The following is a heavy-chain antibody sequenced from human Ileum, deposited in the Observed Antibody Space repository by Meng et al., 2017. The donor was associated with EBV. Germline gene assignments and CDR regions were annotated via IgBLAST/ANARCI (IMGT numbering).Heavy chain of an antibody. CDR2: IKSTTDGWTT. CDR3: EGWRY. CDR1: VFTFSNAW. V-gene: IGHV3-15*01. D-gene: IGHD2-15*01. J-gene: IGHJ4*02. Sequence: GQVGGSGGGFVKPGGSLSLSCAASVFTFSNAWMTWVRQAPGKGMEWVGRIKSTTDGWTTDYAAPVKGRFTISRDDSKNTLFLQMDSLKTEDTAVYYCEGWRYWGQGTLVTVSS.